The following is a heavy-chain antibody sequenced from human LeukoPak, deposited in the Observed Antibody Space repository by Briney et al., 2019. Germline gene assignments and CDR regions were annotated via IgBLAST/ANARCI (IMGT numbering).Heavy chain of an antibody. CDR3: VRDPSGRGMDV. J-gene: IGHJ6*02. V-gene: IGHV3-13*01. CDR2: IGTAGDT. D-gene: IGHD6-19*01. CDR1: GSTFNTYD. Sequence: GGSLRLSCAASGSTFNTYDMHWVRQPTGKGLEWVSLIGTAGDTHYPGSVKGRFTVSRENAKNSLYLQMNSLRAGDTAVYYCVRDPSGRGMDVWGQGTTVTVSS.